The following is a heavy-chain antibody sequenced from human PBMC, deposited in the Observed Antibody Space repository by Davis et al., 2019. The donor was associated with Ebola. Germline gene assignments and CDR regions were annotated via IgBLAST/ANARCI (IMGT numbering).Heavy chain of an antibody. CDR2: INHSGST. CDR1: GGSISSYY. J-gene: IGHJ4*02. Sequence: MPSETLSLTCTVSGGSISSYYWSWIRQPPGKGLEWIGEINHSGSTNYNPSLKSRVTISVDTSKNQFSLNLSFGTAADTAVYYCARYSISAFDNWGQGTLVTVSS. D-gene: IGHD5-18*01. V-gene: IGHV4-34*01. CDR3: ARYSISAFDN.